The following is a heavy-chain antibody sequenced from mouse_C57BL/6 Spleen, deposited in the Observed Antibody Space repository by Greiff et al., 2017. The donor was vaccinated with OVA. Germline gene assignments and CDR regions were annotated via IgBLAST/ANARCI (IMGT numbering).Heavy chain of an antibody. J-gene: IGHJ1*03. D-gene: IGHD1-1*01. CDR3: ARNSIYYGSSYRWYFDV. V-gene: IGHV2-2*01. CDR1: GFSFTSYG. Sequence: VKLVESGPGLVQPSPSLSITCTASGFSFTSYGVHWVRQSPGKGLEWLGVIWSGGSTDYNAAFISRLSISKDNSKSQMFYKINSLQADDTAIYYCARNSIYYGSSYRWYFDVWGTGTTVTVSS. CDR2: IWSGGST.